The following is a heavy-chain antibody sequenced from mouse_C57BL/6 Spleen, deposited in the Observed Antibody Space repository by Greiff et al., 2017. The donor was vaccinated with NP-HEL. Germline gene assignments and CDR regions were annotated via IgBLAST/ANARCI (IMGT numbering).Heavy chain of an antibody. Sequence: VQLQQSGPELVKPGASVKISCKASGYTFTDYYMNWVKQSHGKSLEWIGDINPNNGGTSYNQKFKGKATLTVDKSSSTAYMELRSLTSEDSAVYYCAAWTDYAMDYWGQGTSVTVSS. CDR3: AAWTDYAMDY. J-gene: IGHJ4*01. V-gene: IGHV1-26*01. CDR1: GYTFTDYY. CDR2: INPNNGGT.